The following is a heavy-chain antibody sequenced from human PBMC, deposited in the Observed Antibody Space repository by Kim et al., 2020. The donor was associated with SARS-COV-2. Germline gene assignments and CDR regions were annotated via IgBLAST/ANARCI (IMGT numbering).Heavy chain of an antibody. Sequence: GDGGSKYYDDSVRGRLTIARDNSKNTLYLQMNSLRAEAAAVYYCAKGNQLWGQGTLVTVSS. D-gene: IGHD2-2*01. CDR3: AKGNQL. CDR2: GDGGSK. J-gene: IGHJ4*02. V-gene: IGHV3-23*01.